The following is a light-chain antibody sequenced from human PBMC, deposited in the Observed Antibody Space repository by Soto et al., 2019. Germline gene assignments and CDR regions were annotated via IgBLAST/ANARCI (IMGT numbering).Light chain of an antibody. J-gene: IGKJ5*01. CDR1: QSISRY. V-gene: IGKV1-39*01. CDR3: QQSYSTPRIT. CDR2: AAS. Sequence: DIQMTQSPSSLSASVGDRVTITCRASQSISRYLNWYQHKPGKAPKLLIYAASSLQSGVPSRFSGSGSGTDFTLTINNLQPADFATYYCQQSYSTPRITFGQGTRLEIK.